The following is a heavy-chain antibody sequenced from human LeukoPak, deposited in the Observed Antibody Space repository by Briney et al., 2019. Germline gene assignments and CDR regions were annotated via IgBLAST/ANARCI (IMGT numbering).Heavy chain of an antibody. CDR2: IIPIFGTA. CDR1: GYTFTSYG. V-gene: IGHV1-69*13. D-gene: IGHD3-9*01. J-gene: IGHJ4*02. Sequence: SVKVSCKASGYTFTSYGISWVRQAPGQGLEWMGGIIPIFGTANYAQKFQGRVTITADESTSTAYMELSSLRSEDTAVYYCARAGISYDILTGYYILWGQGTLVTVSS. CDR3: ARAGISYDILTGYYIL.